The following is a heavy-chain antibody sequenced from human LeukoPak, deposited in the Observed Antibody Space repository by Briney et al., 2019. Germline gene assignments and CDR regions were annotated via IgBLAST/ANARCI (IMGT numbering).Heavy chain of an antibody. V-gene: IGHV4-30-4*08. Sequence: SQTLSLTCTVSGGSISSGDYYWSWIRQPPGKGLEWIGYIYYSGSTYYNSSLKSRVTISVDTSKNQFSLKLSSVTAADTAVYYCARFLTGGIYYFDYWGQGTLVTVSS. CDR2: IYYSGST. D-gene: IGHD4-23*01. J-gene: IGHJ4*02. CDR1: GGSISSGDYY. CDR3: ARFLTGGIYYFDY.